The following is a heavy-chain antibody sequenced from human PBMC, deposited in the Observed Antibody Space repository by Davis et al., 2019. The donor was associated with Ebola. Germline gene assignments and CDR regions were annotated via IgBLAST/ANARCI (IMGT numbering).Heavy chain of an antibody. D-gene: IGHD6-13*01. J-gene: IGHJ6*02. V-gene: IGHV3-11*01. Sequence: GESLKISCAASGFTFSDYYMSWIRQAPGKGLEWVSYISSSGSTIYYADSVKGRFTISRDNAKNSLYLQMNSLRAEDTAVYYCARDRRIAAANYGMDVWGQGTTVTVSS. CDR1: GFTFSDYY. CDR3: ARDRRIAAANYGMDV. CDR2: ISSSGSTI.